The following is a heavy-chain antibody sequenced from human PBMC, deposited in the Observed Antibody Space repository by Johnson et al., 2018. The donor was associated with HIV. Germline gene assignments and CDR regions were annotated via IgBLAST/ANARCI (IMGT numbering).Heavy chain of an antibody. CDR1: GFTFSSYA. CDR3: ATVHSSSDAFDI. D-gene: IGHD6-6*01. J-gene: IGHJ3*02. CDR2: LSGSGGST. V-gene: IGHV3-23*04. Sequence: VQLVESGGGVVQPGRSLRLSCAASGFTFSSYAMHWVRQAPGKGLEWVSALSGSGGSTYYADSAKGRFTISRDNSKNTLYLPMNSLRAEDTAVYYCATVHSSSDAFDIWGQGTMVTVSS.